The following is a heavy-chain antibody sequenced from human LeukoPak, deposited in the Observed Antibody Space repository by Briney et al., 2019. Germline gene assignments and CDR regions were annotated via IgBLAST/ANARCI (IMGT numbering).Heavy chain of an antibody. V-gene: IGHV1-58*01. CDR2: IVVGSGNT. D-gene: IGHD6-6*01. Sequence: SVKVSCKASGFTFTSSAVQCVRQAPGQRLEWIGWIVVGSGNTNYAQKFQERVTITRDMSTSTAYMKLSRLRSEDTAVYYCAAEMRAFLQYTTDYWGQGTLVTVSS. CDR1: GFTFTSSA. J-gene: IGHJ4*02. CDR3: AAEMRAFLQYTTDY.